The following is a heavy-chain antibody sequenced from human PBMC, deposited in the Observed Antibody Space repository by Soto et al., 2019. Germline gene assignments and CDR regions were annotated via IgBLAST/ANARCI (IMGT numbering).Heavy chain of an antibody. CDR2: IYWDDDK. D-gene: IGHD6-13*01. V-gene: IGHV2-5*02. CDR3: AHGYSSSWYGP. J-gene: IGHJ5*02. Sequence: QITLKESGPTLVKPTQTLTLTCTFSGFSLSTSGVGVGWIRQPPGKALEWLALIYWDDDKRYSPSLKSRLTXTXXTSKNQVVLTMTNMDPVDTATYYCAHGYSSSWYGPWGQGTLVTVSS. CDR1: GFSLSTSGVG.